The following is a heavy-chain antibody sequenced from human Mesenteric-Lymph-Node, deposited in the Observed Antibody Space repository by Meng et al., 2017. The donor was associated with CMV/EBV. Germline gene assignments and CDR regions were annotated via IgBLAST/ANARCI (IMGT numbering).Heavy chain of an antibody. J-gene: IGHJ6*02. V-gene: IGHV3-30*04. CDR2: ISDDGSNK. Sequence: GESLKISCAASGFTFSTYTMHWVRQAPGKGLEWVVVISDDGSNKYYADSVKGRFTISRDNSKSTLYLQMNSLRAEDMALYYCAKGAGNSHYYGMDVWGQGTTVTVSS. D-gene: IGHD4-23*01. CDR3: AKGAGNSHYYGMDV. CDR1: GFTFSTYT.